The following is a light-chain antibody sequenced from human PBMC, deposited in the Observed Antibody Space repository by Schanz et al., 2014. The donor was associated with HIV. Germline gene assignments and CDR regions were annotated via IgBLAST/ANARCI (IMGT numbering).Light chain of an antibody. CDR2: WAS. CDR3: QQYYSTPPT. J-gene: IGKJ2*01. Sequence: DIVMTQSPDSLPVSLGERATINCKSSQDLLSRSNNKNFLAWYQQKPGQPPKLLIYWASTRESGVPDRFSGSGSGTDFTLTISSLQTEDVTVYYCQQYYSTPPTFGQGTKLEIK. V-gene: IGKV4-1*01. CDR1: QDLLSRSNNKNF.